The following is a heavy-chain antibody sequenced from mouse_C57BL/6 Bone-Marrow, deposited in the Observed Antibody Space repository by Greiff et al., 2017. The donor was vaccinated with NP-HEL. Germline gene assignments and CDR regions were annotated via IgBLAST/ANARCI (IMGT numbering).Heavy chain of an antibody. CDR2: IDPENGDT. V-gene: IGHV14-4*01. CDR3: TTYYGSSYWYFDV. D-gene: IGHD1-1*01. J-gene: IGHJ1*03. Sequence: VQLQQSGAELVRPGASVKLSCTASGFNIKDDYMHWVKQRPEQGLEWIGWIDPENGDTEYASKFQGKATITADTSSNTAYLRLSSLTSEDTSVYYCTTYYGSSYWYFDVWGTGTTVTVSS. CDR1: GFNIKDDY.